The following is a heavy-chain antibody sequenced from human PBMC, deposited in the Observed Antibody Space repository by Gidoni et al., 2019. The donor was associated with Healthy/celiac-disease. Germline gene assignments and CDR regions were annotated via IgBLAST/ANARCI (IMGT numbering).Heavy chain of an antibody. CDR1: GFTFSSYW. Sequence: EVQLVESGGGLVQPGGSLRLSCAASGFTFSSYWMSWVRQAPGKGLEWVANIKQDGSEKYYVDSVKGRFTISRDNAKNSLYLQMNSLRAEDTAVYYCASSEDYGDYEYFQHWGQGTLVTVSS. CDR3: ASSEDYGDYEYFQH. J-gene: IGHJ1*01. CDR2: IKQDGSEK. D-gene: IGHD4-17*01. V-gene: IGHV3-7*01.